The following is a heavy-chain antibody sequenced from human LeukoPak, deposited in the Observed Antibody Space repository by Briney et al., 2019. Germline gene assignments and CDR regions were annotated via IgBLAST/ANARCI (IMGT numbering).Heavy chain of an antibody. J-gene: IGHJ4*02. CDR1: GFTFSSYG. D-gene: IGHD6-19*01. CDR3: ATKQWLVRTPPSGY. CDR2: ISYDGSNK. Sequence: GGSLRLSCAASGFTFSSYGMHWVRQAPGKGLEWVAVISYDGSNKYYADSVKGRFTISRDNSKNTPYLQMNSLRAEDTAVYYCATKQWLVRTPPSGYWGQGTLVTVSS. V-gene: IGHV3-30*03.